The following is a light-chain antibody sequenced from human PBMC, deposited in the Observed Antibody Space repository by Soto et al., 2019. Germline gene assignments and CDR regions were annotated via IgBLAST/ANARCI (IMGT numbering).Light chain of an antibody. CDR2: AAS. CDR1: QGISSY. J-gene: IGKJ4*01. Sequence: DIQLTQPPSFLSASVGDRVTITCRASQGISSYLDWYQQKPGKAPKLLIYAASPLQSGVSSRFSGSGSGTEFTLTISRLQPEDFATYYCQQLNSYPFTFGGGTKVEIK. CDR3: QQLNSYPFT. V-gene: IGKV1-9*01.